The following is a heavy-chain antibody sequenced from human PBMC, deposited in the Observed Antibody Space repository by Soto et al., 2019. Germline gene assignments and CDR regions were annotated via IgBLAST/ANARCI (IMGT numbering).Heavy chain of an antibody. D-gene: IGHD3-10*01. J-gene: IGHJ5*02. CDR2: IYWDDDK. Sequence: SRPTLVNPTQTLTLTCTLSGLSLSTSGVGVGWIRQPPGKALEWLALIYWDDDKRYSPSLKSRLTITKDTSKNQVVLTMTNMDPVDTATYYCALSTTMVRAYNWFDPWGQGTLVTVSS. CDR3: ALSTTMVRAYNWFDP. V-gene: IGHV2-5*02. CDR1: GLSLSTSGVG.